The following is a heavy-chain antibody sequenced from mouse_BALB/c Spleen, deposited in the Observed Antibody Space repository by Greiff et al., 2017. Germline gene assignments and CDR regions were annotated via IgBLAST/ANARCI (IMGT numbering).Heavy chain of an antibody. D-gene: IGHD1-2*01. V-gene: IGHV8-12*01. CDR3: ARLDYYGYYFDY. J-gene: IGHJ2*01. Sequence: QVTLKECGPGILQPSQTLSLTCSFSGFSLSTSGMGVSWIRQPSGKGLEWLAHIYWDDDKRYNPSLKSRLTISKDTSSNQVFLKITSVDTADTATYYCARLDYYGYYFDYWGQGTTLTVSS. CDR2: IYWDDDK. CDR1: GFSLSTSGMG.